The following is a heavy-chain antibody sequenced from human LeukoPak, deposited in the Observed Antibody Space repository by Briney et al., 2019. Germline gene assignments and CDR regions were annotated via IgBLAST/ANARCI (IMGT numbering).Heavy chain of an antibody. D-gene: IGHD6-13*01. CDR1: GFTFSSYA. Sequence: PGGSLRLSCAASGFTFSSYAMHWVRQAPGKGLEWVAVISYDGSNKYYADSVKGRFTISRDNSKNTLYLQMNSLRAEDTAVYYCARESGAAAGPIWGQGTMVTVSS. CDR2: ISYDGSNK. J-gene: IGHJ3*02. CDR3: ARESGAAAGPI. V-gene: IGHV3-30-3*01.